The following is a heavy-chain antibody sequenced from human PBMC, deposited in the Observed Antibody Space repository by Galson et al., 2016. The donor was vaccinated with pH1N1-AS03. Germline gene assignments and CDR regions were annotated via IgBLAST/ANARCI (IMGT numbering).Heavy chain of an antibody. J-gene: IGHJ2*01. D-gene: IGHD2-21*02. CDR2: MYYSGIT. CDR1: GGSITSYY. V-gene: IGHV4-59*08. Sequence: ETLSLTCIVSGGSITSYYWSWIRQPPGKGLEWIGYMYYSGITNYNPSLKSRVSISVDTSKNQFSLKLSSVTAADTAVYYCARIVVVTPSYWYFDLWGRGTLVTVSS. CDR3: ARIVVVTPSYWYFDL.